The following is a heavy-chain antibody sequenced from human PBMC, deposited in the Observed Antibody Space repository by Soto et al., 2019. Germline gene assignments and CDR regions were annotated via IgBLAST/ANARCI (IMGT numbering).Heavy chain of an antibody. CDR2: INHSGST. Sequence: SETLSLTCAVYGGSFSGYYWSWIRQPPGKGLEWIGEINHSGSTNYNPSLKSRVTISVDTSKNQFSLKLSSVTAADTAVYYCARDSPYSSGWDAFDIWGQGTMVTVSS. D-gene: IGHD6-19*01. CDR1: GGSFSGYY. V-gene: IGHV4-34*01. J-gene: IGHJ3*02. CDR3: ARDSPYSSGWDAFDI.